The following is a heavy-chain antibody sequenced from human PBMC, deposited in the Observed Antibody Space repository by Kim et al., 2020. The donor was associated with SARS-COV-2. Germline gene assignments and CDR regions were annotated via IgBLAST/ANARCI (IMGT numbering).Heavy chain of an antibody. J-gene: IGHJ6*02. CDR1: GFTFSSYA. Sequence: GGSLRLSCAASGFTFSSYAMSWVRQAPGKGLEWVSGISGSGGTTYYADSVRGRFTISRDNSKNTLYMQMNSLRAEDTAVYYCAKDSWVVTTMGYGMDVWGQGTTVTVSS. CDR3: AKDSWVVTTMGYGMDV. CDR2: ISGSGGTT. D-gene: IGHD4-4*01. V-gene: IGHV3-23*01.